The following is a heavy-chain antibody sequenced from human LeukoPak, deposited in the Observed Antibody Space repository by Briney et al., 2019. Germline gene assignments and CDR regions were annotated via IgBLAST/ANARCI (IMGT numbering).Heavy chain of an antibody. CDR1: GFTFSSYT. CDR3: ASDGVWFGALYYFDY. D-gene: IGHD3-10*01. J-gene: IGHJ4*02. V-gene: IGHV3-21*04. Sequence: GSLRLSCAASGFTFSSYTMNWVRQAPGKGLEWVSSISTSSSYIYYADSLKGRFTISRDNAKNSLYLQMNSLRAEDTAVYYCASDGVWFGALYYFDYWGQGTQVTVSS. CDR2: ISTSSSYI.